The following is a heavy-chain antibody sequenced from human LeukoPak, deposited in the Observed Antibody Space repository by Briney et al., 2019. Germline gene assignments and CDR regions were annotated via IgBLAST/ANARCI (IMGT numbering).Heavy chain of an antibody. CDR1: GFTFSSYE. CDR2: ISSSGSTI. V-gene: IGHV3-48*03. D-gene: IGHD2-15*01. CDR3: ARGNSCSGGSCSYYFDY. J-gene: IGHJ4*02. Sequence: GGSLRLSCAASGFTFSSYEMHWVRQAPGKGLEWVSYISSSGSTIYYADSVKGRFTISRDNAKNSLYLQMNSLRAEDTAVYYCARGNSCSGGSCSYYFDYWGQGTLVTVSS.